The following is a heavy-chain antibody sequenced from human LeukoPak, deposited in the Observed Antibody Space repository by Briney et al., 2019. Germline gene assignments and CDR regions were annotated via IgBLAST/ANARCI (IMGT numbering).Heavy chain of an antibody. D-gene: IGHD3-16*01. CDR1: EFTFSDHY. Sequence: GGSLRLSCAASEFTFSDHYMSWIRQAPGKGLEWVSYITPSSSYIYYADSVKGRFTVSRDNAENSLYLQMNGLTAEDTAVYYCATSPPGGHIDNWGQGTLVTVSS. CDR2: ITPSSSYI. J-gene: IGHJ4*02. CDR3: ATSPPGGHIDN. V-gene: IGHV3-11*03.